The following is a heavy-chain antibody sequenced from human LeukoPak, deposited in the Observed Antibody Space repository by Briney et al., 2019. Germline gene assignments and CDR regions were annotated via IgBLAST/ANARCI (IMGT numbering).Heavy chain of an antibody. D-gene: IGHD3-3*01. V-gene: IGHV4-31*03. CDR3: ASEGITIEAFDI. CDR2: IYYSGST. CDR1: GGSISSGGYY. Sequence: SETLSLTCTVSGGSISSGGYYWSWIRQHPGKGLEWIGYIYYSGSTYYNPSLKSRVTISVDTSKNQFSLKLSSVTAADTAVYYCASEGITIEAFDIWGQGTMVTVSS. J-gene: IGHJ3*02.